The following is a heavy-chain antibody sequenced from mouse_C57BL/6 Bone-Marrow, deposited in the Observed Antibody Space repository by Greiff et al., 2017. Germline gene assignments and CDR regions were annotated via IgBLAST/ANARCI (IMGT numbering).Heavy chain of an antibody. Sequence: VQLVESGAELVRPGASVTLSCKASGYTFTDYEMHWVKQTPVHGLEWIGAIDPETGGTAYNQKFKGKAILTADKSSSTAYMELRSLTSEDSAVYYCTRERLCYGSSYGYWGQGTTLTVSS. CDR1: GYTFTDYE. V-gene: IGHV1-15*01. CDR3: TRERLCYGSSYGY. D-gene: IGHD1-1*01. J-gene: IGHJ2*01. CDR2: IDPETGGT.